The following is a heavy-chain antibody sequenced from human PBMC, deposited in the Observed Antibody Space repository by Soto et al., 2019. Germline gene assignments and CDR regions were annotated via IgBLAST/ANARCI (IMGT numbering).Heavy chain of an antibody. D-gene: IGHD2-2*01. V-gene: IGHV1-69*01. J-gene: IGHJ6*02. Sequence: QVQLVQSGAEVQKPGSSVKVSCKAXXGTXSSYAISWVRQAPGQGLEWMGGIIPISGTANYAQKFQGRVTITADESTSTAYMELSSLRSEDTAVYYCARSQGSSTSLEIYYYYYYGMDVWGQGTTVTVSS. CDR1: XGTXSSYA. CDR2: IIPISGTA. CDR3: ARSQGSSTSLEIYYYYYYGMDV.